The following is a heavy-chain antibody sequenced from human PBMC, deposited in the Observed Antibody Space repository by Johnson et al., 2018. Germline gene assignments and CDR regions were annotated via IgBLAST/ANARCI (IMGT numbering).Heavy chain of an antibody. V-gene: IGHV3-30-3*01. CDR1: GFTFSSYA. CDR2: ISYDGSNK. CDR3: AREFEWLIGGGYFQH. Sequence: QVQLVQSGGGLVKPGGSLRLSCAASGFTFSSYAMHWVRQAPGKGLEWVAVISYDGSNKYYADSVKGRFTISSGNSKNTLYLKMNSLRAEDTAVYYCAREFEWLIGGGYFQHWGQGTLVTVSS. D-gene: IGHD3-3*01. J-gene: IGHJ1*01.